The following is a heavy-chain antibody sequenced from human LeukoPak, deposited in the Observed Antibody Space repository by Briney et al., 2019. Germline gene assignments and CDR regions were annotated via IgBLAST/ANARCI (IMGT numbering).Heavy chain of an antibody. J-gene: IGHJ4*02. CDR3: ARDQSITMVRGITRAPPKY. CDR1: GFTFSSYS. V-gene: IGHV3-21*01. CDR2: ISSSSSYI. Sequence: PGGSLRLSCAASGFTFSSYSMNWVRQAPGKGLEWVSSISSSSSYIYYADSVKGRFTISRDNAKNSLYLQMNSLRAEDTAVYYCARDQSITMVRGITRAPPKYWGQGTLVTVSS. D-gene: IGHD3-10*01.